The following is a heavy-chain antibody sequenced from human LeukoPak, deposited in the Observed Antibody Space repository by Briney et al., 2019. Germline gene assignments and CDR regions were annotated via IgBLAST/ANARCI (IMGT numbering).Heavy chain of an antibody. CDR3: AKISGSGSYYNDYFDY. V-gene: IGHV3-30*18. CDR2: ISYDGSNK. J-gene: IGHJ4*02. Sequence: GGSLRLSCAASGFTFSSYGMHWVRQAPGKGLEWVAVISYDGSNKYYADSVKGRFTISRYNSKNTLYLQMNSLRAEDTAVYYCAKISGSGSYYNDYFDYWGQGTLVTVSS. D-gene: IGHD3-10*01. CDR1: GFTFSSYG.